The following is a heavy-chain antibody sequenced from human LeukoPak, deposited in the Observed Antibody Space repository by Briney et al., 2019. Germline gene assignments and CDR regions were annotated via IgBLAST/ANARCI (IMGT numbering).Heavy chain of an antibody. Sequence: GGSLRLSCAASGFTFGSYSMNWVRQAPGKGLEWVSSISSSSSYIYYADSVKGRFTISRDNAKNSLYLQMNSLRAEDTAVYYCARDVHPSYYDSSGYFQHWGQGTLVTVSS. CDR2: ISSSSSYI. V-gene: IGHV3-21*01. D-gene: IGHD3-22*01. J-gene: IGHJ1*01. CDR3: ARDVHPSYYDSSGYFQH. CDR1: GFTFGSYS.